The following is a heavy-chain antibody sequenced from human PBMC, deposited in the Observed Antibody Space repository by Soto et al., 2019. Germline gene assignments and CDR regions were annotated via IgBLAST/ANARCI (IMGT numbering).Heavy chain of an antibody. D-gene: IGHD3-3*01. V-gene: IGHV4-34*01. CDR3: ARVGYDFWSGLNWFDP. CDR1: GVSFSGYY. J-gene: IGHJ5*02. CDR2: INHSGST. Sequence: ETLSLTCAVYGVSFSGYYWSWIRQPPGKGLEWIGEINHSGSTNYNPSLKSRVTISVDTSKNQFSLKLSSVTAADTAVYYCARVGYDFWSGLNWFDPWGQGTLVTVYS.